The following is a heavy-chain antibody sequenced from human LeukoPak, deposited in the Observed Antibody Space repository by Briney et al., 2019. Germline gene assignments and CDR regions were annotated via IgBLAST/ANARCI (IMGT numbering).Heavy chain of an antibody. V-gene: IGHV4-34*01. D-gene: IGHD2-8*01. Sequence: GSLRLSCSASGFTFSNFAMNWVRQPPGKGLEWIGEINHSGSTNYNPSLKSRVTISVDTSKNQFSLKLSSVTAADTAVYYCARAPLGYCTNGVCYYFDYWGQGTLVTVSS. J-gene: IGHJ4*02. CDR1: GFTFSNFA. CDR2: INHSGST. CDR3: ARAPLGYCTNGVCYYFDY.